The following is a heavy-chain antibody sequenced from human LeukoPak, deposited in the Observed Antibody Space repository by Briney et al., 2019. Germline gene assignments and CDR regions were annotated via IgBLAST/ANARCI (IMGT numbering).Heavy chain of an antibody. V-gene: IGHV3-30*18. CDR1: GFTFSSYG. Sequence: GGSLRLSCAASGFTFSSYGMHWVRQAPGKGLEWVALISYDGSNKYYADSVKGRFAISRDNSKNTLYLQMNSLRVEDTAVYYCAKPAYAGYYYYMDVWGKGTTVTVSS. CDR3: AKPAYAGYYYYMDV. D-gene: IGHD3-16*01. J-gene: IGHJ6*03. CDR2: ISYDGSNK.